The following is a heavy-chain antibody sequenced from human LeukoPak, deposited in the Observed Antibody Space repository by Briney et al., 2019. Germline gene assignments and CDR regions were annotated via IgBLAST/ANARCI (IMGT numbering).Heavy chain of an antibody. D-gene: IGHD2-15*01. CDR2: IVYSGSA. CDR3: ARKVVVAAREPYFDY. Sequence: SETLSLTCTVSGGSINTYYWSWIRQPPGKGLEWIGHIVYSGSANYNPSLNSRVTISVDTSNNQFSLNLSSVTAADSAVYYCARKVVVAAREPYFDYWAREPWSPSPQ. V-gene: IGHV4-59*01. J-gene: IGHJ4*02. CDR1: GGSINTYY.